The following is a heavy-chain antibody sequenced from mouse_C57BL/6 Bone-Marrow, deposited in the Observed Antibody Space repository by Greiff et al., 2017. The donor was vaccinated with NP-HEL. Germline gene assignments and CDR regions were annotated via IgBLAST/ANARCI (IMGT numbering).Heavy chain of an antibody. D-gene: IGHD2-4*01. CDR2: IRLKSDNYAT. CDR3: TYDYDAWFAY. V-gene: IGHV6-3*01. CDR1: GFTFSNYW. Sequence: EVQLQESGGGLVQPGGSMKLSCVASGFTFSNYWMNWVRQSPGKGLEWVAQIRLKSDNYATHYAESVKGRFTISRDDSKSSVYLQMNNLRAEDTGIYYCTYDYDAWFAYWGQGTLVTVSA. J-gene: IGHJ3*01.